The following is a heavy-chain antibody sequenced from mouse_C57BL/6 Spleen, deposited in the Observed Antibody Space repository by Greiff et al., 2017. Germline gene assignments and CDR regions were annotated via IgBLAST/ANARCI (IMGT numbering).Heavy chain of an antibody. CDR3: ARVYSNAMDY. Sequence: VKLVESGAELVRPGSSVKLSCKASGYTFTSYWMDWVKQRPGQGLEWIGNIYPSDSETHYNQKFKDKATLTVDKSSSTAYMQLSSLTSEDSAVYYCARVYSNAMDYWGQGTSVTVSS. J-gene: IGHJ4*01. V-gene: IGHV1-61*01. CDR1: GYTFTSYW. CDR2: IYPSDSET. D-gene: IGHD2-5*01.